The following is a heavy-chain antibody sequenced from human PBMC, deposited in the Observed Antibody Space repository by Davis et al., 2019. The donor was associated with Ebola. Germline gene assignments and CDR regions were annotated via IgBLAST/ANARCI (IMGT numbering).Heavy chain of an antibody. V-gene: IGHV3-21*01. D-gene: IGHD6-19*01. Sequence: GESLKISCAASGFTFSSYAMSWVRQAPGKGLEWVSSISSSSSYIYYADSVKGRFTISRDNAKNTLYLQMNSLRAEDTAVYYCASGSSGWYYYYYGMDVWGQGTTVTVSS. CDR2: ISSSSSYI. CDR3: ASGSSGWYYYYYGMDV. J-gene: IGHJ6*02. CDR1: GFTFSSYA.